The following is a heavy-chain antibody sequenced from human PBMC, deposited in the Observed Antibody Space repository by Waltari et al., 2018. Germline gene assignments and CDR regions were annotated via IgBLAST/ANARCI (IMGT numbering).Heavy chain of an antibody. CDR1: GGSISSYS. Sequence: QVQLQESGPGLVKPSETLSLTCTVSGGSISSYSWSWIRQPAGKGLEWIGRIYTSGSTNYNPSLKSRVTMSVDTAKNQFSLKRSSVTAADTAVYYCARDDSSGYSEYNWFDPWGQGTLVTVSS. V-gene: IGHV4-4*07. CDR2: IYTSGST. J-gene: IGHJ5*02. CDR3: ARDDSSGYSEYNWFDP. D-gene: IGHD3-22*01.